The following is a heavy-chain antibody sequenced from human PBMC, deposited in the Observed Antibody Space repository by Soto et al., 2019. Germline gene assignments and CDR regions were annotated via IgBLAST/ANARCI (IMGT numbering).Heavy chain of an antibody. V-gene: IGHV6-1*01. CDR1: GDSVSSYSAA. J-gene: IGHJ5*02. CDR2: TYYRSRFFS. D-gene: IGHD3-10*01. Sequence: SQTLSLTCAISGDSVSSYSAAWNWIRQSPSGGLEWLGRTYYRSRFFSEYAESVKSRIIINPATSKNQFSLQLKSVTPEDTAVYYCVRDRYSSSGWFDHWGQGTTVTVSS. CDR3: VRDRYSSSGWFDH.